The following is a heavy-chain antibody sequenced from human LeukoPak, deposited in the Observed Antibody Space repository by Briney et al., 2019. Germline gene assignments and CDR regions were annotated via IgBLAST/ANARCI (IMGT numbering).Heavy chain of an antibody. CDR3: ARMTLVGGIDY. V-gene: IGHV2-70*11. J-gene: IGHJ4*02. CDR1: GFSLSTREMC. CDR2: IDWDDDI. Sequence: SGPTLVKPTQTLTLTCTFSGFSLSTREMCVTWLRQPPGKALEWLARIDWDDDIYYNTSLKTRLTISKDTSKNQVVLTMTNMDPVDTATYYCARMTLVGGIDYWGQGTLVTVSS. D-gene: IGHD4/OR15-4a*01.